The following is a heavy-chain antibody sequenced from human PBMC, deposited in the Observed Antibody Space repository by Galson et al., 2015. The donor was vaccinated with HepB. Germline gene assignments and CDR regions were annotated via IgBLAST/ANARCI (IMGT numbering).Heavy chain of an antibody. CDR1: GGSISNNNYF. V-gene: IGHV4-39*01. D-gene: IGHD3-3*01. CDR2: IHYSGNT. J-gene: IGHJ5*02. Sequence: ETLSLTCNVSGGSISNNNYFWAWIRQPPGKGLEWIGSIHYSGNTHYNSTLKSQITFAVDTSKSQFSLRVSAVTAADTAVYYCTRQEWSGTLLYWFDPWGQGTLVTVSS. CDR3: TRQEWSGTLLYWFDP.